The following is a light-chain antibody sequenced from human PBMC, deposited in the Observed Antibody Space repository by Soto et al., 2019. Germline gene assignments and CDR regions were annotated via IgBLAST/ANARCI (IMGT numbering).Light chain of an antibody. CDR3: SSYAGSSNV. J-gene: IGLJ1*01. V-gene: IGLV2-11*01. CDR2: DVT. CDR1: SSDVGGYNY. Sequence: QSALTQPRSVSGSPGQSVTISCTGTSSDVGGYNYVSWYQQHPDKAPKLIIYDVTKRPSGVPDRFSGSKSGNTASLTVSGLQAEDEADYYCSSYAGSSNVFGTGTKVTVL.